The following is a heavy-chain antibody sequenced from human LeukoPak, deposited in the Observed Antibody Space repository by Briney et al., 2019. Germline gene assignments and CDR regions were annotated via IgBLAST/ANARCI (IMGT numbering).Heavy chain of an antibody. CDR1: GFTVSSNY. J-gene: IGHJ1*01. CDR3: ARDLANYDSSGYSS. D-gene: IGHD3-22*01. CDR2: IYSGGST. V-gene: IGHV3-53*01. Sequence: PGGSLRLSCAASGFTVSSNYMSWVRQAPGKGLEWVSVIYSGGSTYYADSVKGRFTISRDNSKNALYLQMNSLRAEDTAVYYCARDLANYDSSGYSSCGQGTLVTVSS.